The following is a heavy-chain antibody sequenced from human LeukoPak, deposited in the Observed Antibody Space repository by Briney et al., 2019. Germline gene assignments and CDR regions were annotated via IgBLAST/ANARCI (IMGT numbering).Heavy chain of an antibody. CDR2: INPNSGGT. J-gene: IGHJ6*02. CDR3: ARDMRGSGSYYYYYGMDV. Sequence: ASVKVSCKASGYTFTGYYVHWVRQAPGQGLEWMGWINPNSGGTNYAQKFQDRVTMTRDTSISTAYMELSRLRSDDTAVYYCARDMRGSGSYYYYYGMDVWGQGTTVTVSS. V-gene: IGHV1-2*02. D-gene: IGHD3-10*01. CDR1: GYTFTGYY.